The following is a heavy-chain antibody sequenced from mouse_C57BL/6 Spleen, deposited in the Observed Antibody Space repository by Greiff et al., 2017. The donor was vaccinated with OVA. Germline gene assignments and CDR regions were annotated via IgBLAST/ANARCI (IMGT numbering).Heavy chain of an antibody. J-gene: IGHJ2*01. CDR2: ISSGSSTI. V-gene: IGHV5-17*01. CDR1: GFTFSDYG. CDR3: ALVYYDLYYFDY. D-gene: IGHD2-4*01. Sequence: EVKLVESGGGLVKPGGSLKLSCAASGFTFSDYGMHWVRQAPEKGLEWVAYISSGSSTIYYADTVKGRFTISRDTAKNIMFLQMTSLRSDDTAMYYCALVYYDLYYFDYWGQGTTLTVSS.